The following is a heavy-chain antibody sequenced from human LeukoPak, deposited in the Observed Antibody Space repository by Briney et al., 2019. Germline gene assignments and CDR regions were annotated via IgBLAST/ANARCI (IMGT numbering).Heavy chain of an antibody. CDR2: ISSSGSTM. J-gene: IGHJ4*02. Sequence: GGSLRLSCAASGFTFSDYYMSWIRQAPGKGLEWVSYISSSGSTMYYADSVKGRFTISRDNAKNSLYLQMNSLRAEDTAVYYCARKSTYSSSWYGLDYWGQGTLVTVSS. V-gene: IGHV3-11*01. CDR1: GFTFSDYY. D-gene: IGHD6-13*01. CDR3: ARKSTYSSSWYGLDY.